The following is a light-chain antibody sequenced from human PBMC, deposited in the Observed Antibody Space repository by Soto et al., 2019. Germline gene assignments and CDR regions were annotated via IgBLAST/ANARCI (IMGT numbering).Light chain of an antibody. V-gene: IGKV3-15*01. CDR2: GAS. Sequence: EIVMTQSPATLSVSPGERATLSCRASQSVSSNLAWYQQKPGQAPRLLIYGASTRATGIPARFSGSGSGTEFTLTISSLQSEDFAVYYGQKYNNWPLWTFGQGTKVEIK. CDR3: QKYNNWPLWT. J-gene: IGKJ1*01. CDR1: QSVSSN.